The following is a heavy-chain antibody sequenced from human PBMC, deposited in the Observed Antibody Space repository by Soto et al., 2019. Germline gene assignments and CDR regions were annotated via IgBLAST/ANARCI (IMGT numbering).Heavy chain of an antibody. D-gene: IGHD4-17*01. CDR3: ARDSGGYGDQLYYFDY. CDR1: GDSVSSNSAA. J-gene: IGHJ4*02. Sequence: SPTLSLTCAISGDSVSSNSAAWNWIRQSPSRGLEWLGRTYYRSKWYNDYAVSVKSRITINPDTSKNQFSLQLNSVTPEDTAVYYCARDSGGYGDQLYYFDYWGQGTLVTVSS. CDR2: TYYRSKWYN. V-gene: IGHV6-1*01.